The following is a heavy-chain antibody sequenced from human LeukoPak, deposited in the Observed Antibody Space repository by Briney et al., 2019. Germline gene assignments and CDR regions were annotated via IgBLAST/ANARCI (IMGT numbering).Heavy chain of an antibody. D-gene: IGHD3-10*01. CDR1: GFTFSSYW. J-gene: IGHJ3*02. V-gene: IGHV3-7*01. Sequence: PGGSLRLSCAASGFTFSSYWTSWVRQAPGKGLEWVANTKGDGSEKYYVDSVKGRFTISRDNARNSLYLQMNSLRAEDTAVYYCARRKSKGYKDDAFDIWGQGTMVTVST. CDR2: TKGDGSEK. CDR3: ARRKSKGYKDDAFDI.